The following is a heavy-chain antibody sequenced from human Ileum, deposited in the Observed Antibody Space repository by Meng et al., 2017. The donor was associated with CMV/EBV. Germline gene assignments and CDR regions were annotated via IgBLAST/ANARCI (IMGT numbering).Heavy chain of an antibody. CDR3: ARPRDGYSPFDL. V-gene: IGHV3-74*03. CDR1: GFTLSSYW. CDR2: LNNDGSYM. J-gene: IGHJ4*02. D-gene: IGHD5-18*01. Sequence: GESLKISCAASGFTLSSYWMHWVRQATGKGLVWVARLNNDGSYMTYADSVRGRFAISRDNAKNMVYRQMNSLTADDTAVYYCARPRDGYSPFDLWGQGTLVTVSS.